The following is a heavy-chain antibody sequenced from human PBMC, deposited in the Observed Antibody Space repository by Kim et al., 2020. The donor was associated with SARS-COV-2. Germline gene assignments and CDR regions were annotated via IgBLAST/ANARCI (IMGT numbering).Heavy chain of an antibody. CDR3: ARILPDILTGYYPNYYYYYAMDV. D-gene: IGHD3-9*01. J-gene: IGHJ6*02. Sequence: ASVKVSCKASGYTFTSYAMNWVRQAPGQGLEWMGWINTDTGNPTYAQGFTGRFVFSLDTSVSTAYLQISSLKAEDTAVYYCARILPDILTGYYPNYYYYYAMDVGGQGTTVTVSS. V-gene: IGHV7-4-1*02. CDR2: INTDTGNP. CDR1: GYTFTSYA.